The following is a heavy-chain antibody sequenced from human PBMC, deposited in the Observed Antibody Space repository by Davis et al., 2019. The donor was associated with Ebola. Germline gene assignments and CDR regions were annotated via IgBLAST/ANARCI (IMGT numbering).Heavy chain of an antibody. J-gene: IGHJ4*02. D-gene: IGHD2-2*01. CDR1: GFTLAAYA. Sequence: PGGSLRLSCAAAGFTLAAYAMHWVRQAPGKGLEWVSGISWNSGRIGYADSLKGRFTISRDNAKNSLYLQMNRLRAEDTALYYCAKDIRQLPLYYFDYWGQGTLVTVSS. CDR3: AKDIRQLPLYYFDY. V-gene: IGHV3-9*01. CDR2: ISWNSGRI.